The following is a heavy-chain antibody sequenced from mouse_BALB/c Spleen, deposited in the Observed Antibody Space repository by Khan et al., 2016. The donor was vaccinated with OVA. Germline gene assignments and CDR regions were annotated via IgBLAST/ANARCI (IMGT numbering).Heavy chain of an antibody. Sequence: EVELVESGGGLVKPGGSLKLSCAASGFSFSDYYMYWIRQNPEKRLEWVATISDGGGYTYYPDSAKGRFTISRDNAKSNLYLQMSSLKSEDTAVYYCARAGYGGCGYWGPGTMVTVSA. J-gene: IGHJ3*02. V-gene: IGHV5-4*02. CDR3: ARAGYGGCGY. D-gene: IGHD1-1*02. CDR1: GFSFSDYY. CDR2: ISDGGGYT.